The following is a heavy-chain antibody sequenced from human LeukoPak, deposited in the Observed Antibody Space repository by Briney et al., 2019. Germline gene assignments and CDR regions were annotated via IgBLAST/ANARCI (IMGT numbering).Heavy chain of an antibody. J-gene: IGHJ3*02. D-gene: IGHD1-26*01. V-gene: IGHV3-11*04. CDR3: AREGLGSYSDAFDI. Sequence: GGSLTLSCAASGFSLSDYYVNWLRQVPGKGLEWVSYIKSGSTIIFYADSVKGRFTMSRDNAKNSLYLQMNSLRAEDTAVYYCAREGLGSYSDAFDIWGQGTMVTVSS. CDR2: IKSGSTII. CDR1: GFSLSDYY.